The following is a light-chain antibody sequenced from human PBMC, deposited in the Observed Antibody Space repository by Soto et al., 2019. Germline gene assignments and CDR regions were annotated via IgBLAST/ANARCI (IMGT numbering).Light chain of an antibody. CDR2: DAS. CDR1: QSVSGC. Sequence: DIQMTQSPSTLSASVGDTVTVTFRASQSVSGCLAWYQQKPGEAPKLLIYDASALPRGVPSRFSGSGSGTKFTHTIASLQPDDFATYYCQQYETFSGKFGPGTKVYIK. CDR3: QQYETFSGK. V-gene: IGKV1-5*01. J-gene: IGKJ1*01.